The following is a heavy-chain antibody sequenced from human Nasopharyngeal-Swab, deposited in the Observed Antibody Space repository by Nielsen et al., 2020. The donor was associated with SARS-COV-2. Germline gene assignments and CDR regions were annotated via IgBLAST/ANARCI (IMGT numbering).Heavy chain of an antibody. CDR2: IYYNGIT. CDR3: ARRVTSFTMIVVVMAGGISYFDY. J-gene: IGHJ4*02. D-gene: IGHD3-22*01. V-gene: IGHV4-59*02. CDR1: GGSVSSSY. Sequence: SETLSLTCTVSGGSVSSSYWSWIRQPPGKGLEWIAYIYYNGITNYNPSLKSRVTLSLDTSKNQFSLKLSSVTAADTAVYYCARRVTSFTMIVVVMAGGISYFDYWSQGILVTVSS.